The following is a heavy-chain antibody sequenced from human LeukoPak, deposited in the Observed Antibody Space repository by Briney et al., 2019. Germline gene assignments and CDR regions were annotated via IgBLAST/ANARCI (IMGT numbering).Heavy chain of an antibody. CDR1: GFAFSSLA. V-gene: IGHV3-30-3*01. CDR2: ISYDGNNQ. Sequence: SGTSLRLSCAVSGFAFSSLAMHWVRQAPGKGLEWVAFISYDGNNQYYADSVKGRFTISRDNSKNTLYLQMNNLRAEDTAIYYCARVGSRYCSGANCYDGFWGQGTLVSVSS. J-gene: IGHJ4*02. CDR3: ARVGSRYCSGANCYDGF. D-gene: IGHD2-15*01.